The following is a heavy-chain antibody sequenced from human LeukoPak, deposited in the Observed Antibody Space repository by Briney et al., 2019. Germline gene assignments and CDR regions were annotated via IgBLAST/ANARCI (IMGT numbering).Heavy chain of an antibody. CDR1: GFTFSDYY. Sequence: GGSLRLSCAASGFTFSDYYMSWIRQAPGKGLEWVAYISSSSSYTNYADSVKGRFTISRDNAKNSLYLQMNSLRAEDTAVYYCTRNPHPYCSGVHCPCDSWGQGTLVTVSS. V-gene: IGHV3-11*06. CDR2: ISSSSSYT. CDR3: TRNPHPYCSGVHCPCDS. D-gene: IGHD2-15*01. J-gene: IGHJ4*02.